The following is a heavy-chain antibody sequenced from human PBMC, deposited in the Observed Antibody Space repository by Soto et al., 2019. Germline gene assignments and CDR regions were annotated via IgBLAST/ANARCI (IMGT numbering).Heavy chain of an antibody. D-gene: IGHD3-10*01. Sequence: EVQLVESGGDLVQPGRSLRLSCAASGFTFDDYAMHWVRRVPGKGLEWVAGINWDSDTIAYAASVRGRFTISRDNAKNSLYLQMNSLRAEDTALYYCAKDFHTNMALMDVWGKGTTVTVSS. V-gene: IGHV3-9*01. CDR2: INWDSDTI. CDR1: GFTFDDYA. J-gene: IGHJ6*04. CDR3: AKDFHTNMALMDV.